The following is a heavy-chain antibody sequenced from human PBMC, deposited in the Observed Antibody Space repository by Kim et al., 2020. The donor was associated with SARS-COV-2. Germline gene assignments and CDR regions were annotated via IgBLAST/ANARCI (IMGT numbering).Heavy chain of an antibody. Sequence: GGSLRLSCAASGFTFNNFGMHWVRQAPGKGLEWVAVVSSDGGTTYYADSVKGRFTISRDNSRNTLYVQMNSLRPEDTVMYYCAKECCNSGNCRFYFDYWG. D-gene: IGHD2-15*01. V-gene: IGHV3-30*18. CDR1: GFTFNNFG. CDR2: VSSDGGTT. CDR3: AKECCNSGNCRFYFDY. J-gene: IGHJ4*01.